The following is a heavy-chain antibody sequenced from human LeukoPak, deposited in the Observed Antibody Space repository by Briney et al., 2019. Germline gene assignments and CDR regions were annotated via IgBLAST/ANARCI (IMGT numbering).Heavy chain of an antibody. CDR1: GGSICRYY. Sequence: SETLSLTCSVSGGSICRYYWNWIRQPPGKGLEWIGSSHYSGSTNYNPSLKSRVSISVDAPKNQFSLKLSSVTAADTAVYYCAREFRIPAARVYSFDSWGQGTLVTVFS. J-gene: IGHJ4*02. D-gene: IGHD6-25*01. V-gene: IGHV4-59*01. CDR3: AREFRIPAARVYSFDS. CDR2: SHYSGST.